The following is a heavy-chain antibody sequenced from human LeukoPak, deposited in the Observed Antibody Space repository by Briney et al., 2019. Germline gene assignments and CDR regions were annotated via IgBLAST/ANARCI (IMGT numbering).Heavy chain of an antibody. V-gene: IGHV4-4*07. D-gene: IGHD3-22*01. CDR2: IYTSGST. CDR3: ARMKGWLFDY. CDR1: GGSISSYY. Sequence: SETLSLTCTVSGGSISSYYWSWIRQPAGKGVEWIGRIYTSGSTNYKPSLKSRVTMSVDTSKNQFSLKLGSVPAADRAVYYCARMKGWLFDYWGQGTLVTVSS. J-gene: IGHJ4*02.